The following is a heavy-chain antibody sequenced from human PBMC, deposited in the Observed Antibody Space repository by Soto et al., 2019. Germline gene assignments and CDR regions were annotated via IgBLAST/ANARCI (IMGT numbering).Heavy chain of an antibody. CDR2: IIPISGTA. Sequence: QVQLVQSGAEVKKPGSSVKVSCKASGGTFSNYAISWVRQAPGQGLEWMGGIIPISGTANYAQKFQGRLTFTADESTSTVYMVLSSLRSEDTAVYFCARSQGSSTSLEIYFYYYYGMDVWGQGTTVPLSS. D-gene: IGHD2-2*01. CDR3: ARSQGSSTSLEIYFYYYYGMDV. V-gene: IGHV1-69*01. J-gene: IGHJ6*02. CDR1: GGTFSNYA.